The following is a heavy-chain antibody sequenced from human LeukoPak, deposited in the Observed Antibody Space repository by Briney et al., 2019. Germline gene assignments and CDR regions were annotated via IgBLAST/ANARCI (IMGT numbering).Heavy chain of an antibody. J-gene: IGHJ4*02. CDR2: FDPEDGET. CDR1: GYTLTELS. Sequence: GASVKVSCKVSGYTLTELSMHWVRQAPGKGLEWMGGFDPEDGETIYAQKFQGRVTITEDTSTDTAYMELSSLRSEDTAVYYCATSVLRFLDRFDYWGQGTLVTVSS. CDR3: ATSVLRFLDRFDY. V-gene: IGHV1-24*01. D-gene: IGHD3-3*01.